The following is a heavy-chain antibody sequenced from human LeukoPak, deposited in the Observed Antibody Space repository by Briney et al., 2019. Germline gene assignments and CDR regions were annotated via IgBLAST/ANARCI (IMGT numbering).Heavy chain of an antibody. CDR3: ARGPRGVGGLGYYYYYYMDV. Sequence: SETLSLTCAVYGGSFSGYYWSWIRQPPGKGLEWIGEINHSGSTSYNPSLKSRVTISVDTSKNQFSLKLSSVTAADTAVYYCARGPRGVGGLGYYYYYYMDVWGKGTTVTVSS. V-gene: IGHV4-34*01. D-gene: IGHD7-27*01. CDR2: INHSGST. CDR1: GGSFSGYY. J-gene: IGHJ6*03.